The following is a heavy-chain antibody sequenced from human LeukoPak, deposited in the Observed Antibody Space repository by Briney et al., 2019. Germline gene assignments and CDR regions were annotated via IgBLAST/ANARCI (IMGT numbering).Heavy chain of an antibody. V-gene: IGHV4-59*08. CDR2: IDYSGRT. J-gene: IGHJ3*02. CDR1: GGSISRDY. CDR3: ARHLWRGGTTDSFDI. D-gene: IGHD3-10*01. Sequence: PSETLSLTCTVSGGSISRDYWNWIRQPPGKGLEWIGDIDYSGRTNYNPSLKSRVTISVDTSKNRFSLKLSPVTAADTAVYYCARHLWRGGTTDSFDIWGQGTMVSVSS.